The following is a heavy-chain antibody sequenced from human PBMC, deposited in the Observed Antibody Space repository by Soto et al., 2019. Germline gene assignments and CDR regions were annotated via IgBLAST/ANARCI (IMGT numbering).Heavy chain of an antibody. V-gene: IGHV1-8*01. CDR1: GYTFTSYD. Sequence: ASVKVSCKASGYTFTSYDINWVRQATGQGLEWMGWMNPNSGNTGYAQKFQGRVTMTRNTSISTAYMGLSSLRSEDTAVYYCARDRGPSSGYYPYWFDPWGQGTLVTVSS. D-gene: IGHD3-22*01. CDR2: MNPNSGNT. CDR3: ARDRGPSSGYYPYWFDP. J-gene: IGHJ5*02.